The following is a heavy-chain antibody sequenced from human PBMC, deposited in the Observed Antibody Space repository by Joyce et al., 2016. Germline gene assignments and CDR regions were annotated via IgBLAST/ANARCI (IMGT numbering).Heavy chain of an antibody. Sequence: QVQLQESGPGLVKPSQTLSLTCTVSGGSISSGDYYWSWVRQSPGKGLEWIGYIYFGGSTRRNASLKSRLTISADTSKNQFSLKVRSVTAADTAVYYCARGNGDFWSGYYNYFDYWGQGILVTVSS. CDR1: GGSISSGDYY. J-gene: IGHJ4*02. V-gene: IGHV4-30-4*01. D-gene: IGHD3-3*01. CDR2: IYFGGST. CDR3: ARGNGDFWSGYYNYFDY.